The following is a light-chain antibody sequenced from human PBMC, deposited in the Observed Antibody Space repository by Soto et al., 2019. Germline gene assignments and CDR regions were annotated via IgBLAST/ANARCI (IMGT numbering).Light chain of an antibody. V-gene: IGKV1-5*01. J-gene: IGKJ1*01. Sequence: DIQMTQSPSTLSASVGDGVTITCRASQTISGWLAWYQQRPGKAPKLRISDASSLQRGVPSRFSGSGSGTEFTLPVSSMQPDDFESYYCQQYKRYPWTFGHGTTVEV. CDR2: DAS. CDR3: QQYKRYPWT. CDR1: QTISGW.